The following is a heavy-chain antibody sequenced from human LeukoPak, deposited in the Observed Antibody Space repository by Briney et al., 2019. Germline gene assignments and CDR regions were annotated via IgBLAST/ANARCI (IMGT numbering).Heavy chain of an antibody. V-gene: IGHV4-61*02. J-gene: IGHJ6*03. D-gene: IGHD3-10*01. CDR3: ASTYGSGGYYYYYMDV. CDR1: GGSISSGSYY. Sequence: SETLSLTCTVSGGSISSGSYYWSWIRQPAGKGPEWIGRIYTSGSTNYNPSLKSRVTISVDTSKNQFSLKLSSVTAADTAVYYCASTYGSGGYYYYYMDVWGKGTTVTVSS. CDR2: IYTSGST.